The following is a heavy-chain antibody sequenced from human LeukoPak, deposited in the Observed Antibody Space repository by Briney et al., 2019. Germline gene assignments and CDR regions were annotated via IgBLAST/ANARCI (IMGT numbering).Heavy chain of an antibody. D-gene: IGHD2-15*01. CDR3: ARVRGVGGYSDY. V-gene: IGHV1-2*06. Sequence: ASVKVSCKXSGYTFTGYYMHWVRQAPGQGLEWMGRINPNSGGTNYSQKFQGRVTMTRDTPISTAYMELSRLRSDDTAVYYCARVRGVGGYSDYWGQGTLVTVSS. J-gene: IGHJ4*02. CDR1: GYTFTGYY. CDR2: INPNSGGT.